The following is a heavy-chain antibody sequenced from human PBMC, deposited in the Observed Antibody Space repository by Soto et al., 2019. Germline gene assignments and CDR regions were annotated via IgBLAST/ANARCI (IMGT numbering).Heavy chain of an antibody. CDR1: GGTFSSYA. Sequence: ASVKVSCKASGGTFSSYAISWVRQAPGQGLEWMGGIIPIFGTANYAQKFQGRVTITADESTSTAYMELSSLRSEDTAVYYCACRDGYNSEAGVYWGQGTLVTVS. J-gene: IGHJ4*02. CDR2: IIPIFGTA. CDR3: ACRDGYNSEAGVY. V-gene: IGHV1-69*13. D-gene: IGHD5-12*01.